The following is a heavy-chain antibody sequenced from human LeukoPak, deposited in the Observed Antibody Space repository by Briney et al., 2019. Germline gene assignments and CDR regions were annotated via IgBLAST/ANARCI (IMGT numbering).Heavy chain of an antibody. D-gene: IGHD3-22*01. J-gene: IGHJ4*02. CDR1: GFTFSDYY. CDR2: ISTSGTTT. V-gene: IGHV3-11*04. Sequence: GGSLRLSCAASGFTFSDYYITWIRQAPGKGLEWVSYISTSGTTTYYADSVKGRFTISRDNAKNSLYLQMNSLRAEDTAVYYCARGGPAGPHYDSSGYDFDYWGQGTLATVSS. CDR3: ARGGPAGPHYDSSGYDFDY.